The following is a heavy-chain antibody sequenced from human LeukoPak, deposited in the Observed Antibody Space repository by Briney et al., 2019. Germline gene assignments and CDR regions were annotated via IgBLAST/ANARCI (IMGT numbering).Heavy chain of an antibody. J-gene: IGHJ1*01. Sequence: SETLSLTCTVSGGSISSGDYYWSWIRQPPGKGLEWIGYIYYSGSTYYNPSLKSRVTISVGTSKNQFSLKLSSVTAADTAVYYCARGSDDSSGYYSPEYFQHWGQGTLVTVSS. CDR3: ARGSDDSSGYYSPEYFQH. D-gene: IGHD3-22*01. CDR1: GGSISSGDYY. CDR2: IYYSGST. V-gene: IGHV4-30-4*08.